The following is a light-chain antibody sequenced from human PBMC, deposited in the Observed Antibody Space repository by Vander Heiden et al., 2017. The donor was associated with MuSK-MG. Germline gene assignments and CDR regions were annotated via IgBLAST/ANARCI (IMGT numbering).Light chain of an antibody. J-gene: IGKJ4*01. V-gene: IGKV1-9*01. CDR3: QQLNSYPLT. CDR2: PAS. CDR1: QGISTS. Sequence: DIQLTQSPSFLSASVGDRVTITCRASQGISTSLAWYQQKPRKAPKLLIYPASTLQGGVPSRFSGSGYGTQFALTISRLQPEDVATYYCQQLNSYPLTFGGGTKVEIK.